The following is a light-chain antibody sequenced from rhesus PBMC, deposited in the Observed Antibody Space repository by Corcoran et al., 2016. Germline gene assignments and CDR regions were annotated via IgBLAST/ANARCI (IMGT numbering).Light chain of an antibody. CDR3: QHGYGTPYS. J-gene: IGKJ2*01. Sequence: EIQMTQSPSSLSASVGDRVPITCRASENVNNFLIWYQQKPGKAPNLLIYKATTLQRGVPSRFRGSGSGTDYPFTISSLQPEDVATYYCQHGYGTPYSFGQGTKVEIK. V-gene: IGKV1-74*01. CDR1: ENVNNF. CDR2: KAT.